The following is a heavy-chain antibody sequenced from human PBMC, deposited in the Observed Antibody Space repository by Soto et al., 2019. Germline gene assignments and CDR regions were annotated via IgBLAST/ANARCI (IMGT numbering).Heavy chain of an antibody. CDR2: INPSGGST. CDR1: GYTFTSYY. CDR3: ARTIYDGDAFDI. D-gene: IGHD5-12*01. J-gene: IGHJ3*02. Sequence: ASVKVSCKASGYTFTSYYMHWVRQAPGQGLEWMGIINPSGGSTSYAQKFQGRVTMTSDTSTSTVYMELSSLRSEDTAVYYCARTIYDGDAFDIWGQGTMVTVSS. V-gene: IGHV1-46*03.